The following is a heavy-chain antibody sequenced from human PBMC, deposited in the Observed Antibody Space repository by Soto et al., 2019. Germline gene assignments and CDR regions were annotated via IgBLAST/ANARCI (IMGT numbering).Heavy chain of an antibody. CDR3: AHSSSSAYFQH. CDR1: GGSISSGGYY. CDR2: IYYSGST. V-gene: IGHV4-31*03. J-gene: IGHJ1*01. Sequence: SETLSLTCTVSGGSISSGGYYWSWIRQHPGKGLEWIGYIYYSGSTYYNPSLKSRVTISVDTSKNQFSLKLSSVTAADTAVYYRAHSSSSAYFQHWGQGTRVTVSS. D-gene: IGHD6-6*01.